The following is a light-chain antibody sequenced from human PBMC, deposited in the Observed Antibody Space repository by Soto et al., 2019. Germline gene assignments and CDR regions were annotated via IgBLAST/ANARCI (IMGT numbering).Light chain of an antibody. V-gene: IGKV3-20*01. CDR1: QSVSSSY. CDR3: QQYGSSPRT. CDR2: GAS. J-gene: IGKJ1*01. Sequence: THSPATLSLSPGERATLSCRASQSVSSSYLAWYQQKPGQAPRLLIYGASSRATGIPDRFSGSGSGTDFTLTISRLEPEDFAVYYCQQYGSSPRTFGQGTKVDIK.